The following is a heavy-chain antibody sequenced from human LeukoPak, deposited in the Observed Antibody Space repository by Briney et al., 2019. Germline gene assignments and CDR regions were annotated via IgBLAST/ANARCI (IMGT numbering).Heavy chain of an antibody. V-gene: IGHV3-48*03. CDR3: ARLYSSGYHYDY. CDR1: GFTFSSYE. D-gene: IGHD3-22*01. J-gene: IGHJ4*02. Sequence: GGSLRLSCSASGFTFSSYEMNWVRQAPGKGLEWVSYISGSGSSIYYADSVKGRFTISRDNAKSSLYLQMNSLRAEDTAVYYCARLYSSGYHYDYWGQGTLVTVSS. CDR2: ISGSGSSI.